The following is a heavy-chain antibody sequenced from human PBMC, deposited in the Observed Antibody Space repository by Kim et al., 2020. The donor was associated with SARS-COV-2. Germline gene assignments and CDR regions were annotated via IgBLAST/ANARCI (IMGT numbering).Heavy chain of an antibody. Sequence: GGSLRLYCAASGFTFSSYAMSWVRQAPGKGLEWVSAISGSGGSTYYADSVKGRFTISRDNSKNTLYLQMNSLRAEDTAVYYCAKGEGYYDSSGYSGYWGQGTLVTVSS. V-gene: IGHV3-23*01. D-gene: IGHD3-22*01. CDR2: ISGSGGST. CDR1: GFTFSSYA. J-gene: IGHJ4*02. CDR3: AKGEGYYDSSGYSGY.